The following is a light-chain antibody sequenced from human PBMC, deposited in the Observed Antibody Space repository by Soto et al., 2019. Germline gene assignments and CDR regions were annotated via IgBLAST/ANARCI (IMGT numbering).Light chain of an antibody. V-gene: IGKV1-5*03. Sequence: DIQMTQSPSTLSGSVGDRVTITCRASQTISSWLAWYQQKPGKAPKLLIYKASTLKSGVPSRFSGSGSGTEFTLPIRSLEPDDFATYYCQHYNSYSEAFGQGTKVELK. CDR3: QHYNSYSEA. CDR2: KAS. J-gene: IGKJ1*01. CDR1: QTISSW.